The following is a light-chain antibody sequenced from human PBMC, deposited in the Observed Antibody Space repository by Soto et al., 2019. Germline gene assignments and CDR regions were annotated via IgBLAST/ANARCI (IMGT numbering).Light chain of an antibody. Sequence: DIQMTQSPSTLSASVGDRVTITCRASQSISSWLAWYQQKPVKAPKLLISDASSLENGGPSRFSGDRSGTEFTLTINSLHPEDVATYVCQHFSSYWTVGQGTRVEIK. CDR2: DAS. CDR3: QHFSSYWT. J-gene: IGKJ1*01. V-gene: IGKV1-5*01. CDR1: QSISSW.